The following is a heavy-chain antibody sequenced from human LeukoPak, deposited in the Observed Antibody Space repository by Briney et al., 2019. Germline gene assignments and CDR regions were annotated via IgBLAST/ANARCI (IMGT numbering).Heavy chain of an antibody. J-gene: IGHJ5*02. CDR1: GYTFTGYY. CDR3: AREYCSSTSCYGHHWFDP. V-gene: IGHV1-2*02. D-gene: IGHD2-2*01. Sequence: ASVKVSCKASGYTFTGYYLHWVRQAPGQGFEYMGWINPNNGATNCSENFQGRVTMTRDTSITTAYMELSSLRSDDTAVYYCAREYCSSTSCYGHHWFDPWGQGTLVTVSS. CDR2: INPNNGAT.